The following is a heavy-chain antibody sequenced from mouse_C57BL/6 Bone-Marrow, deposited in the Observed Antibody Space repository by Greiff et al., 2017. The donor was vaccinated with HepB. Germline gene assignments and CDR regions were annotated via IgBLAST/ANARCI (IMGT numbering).Heavy chain of an antibody. CDR3: AREITTVVSWYFDV. J-gene: IGHJ1*03. CDR1: GFTFSDFY. Sequence: EVMLVESGGGLVQSGRSLRLSCATSGFTFSDFYMEWVRQAPGKGLEWIAASRNKANDYTTEYSASVKGRFIVSRDTSQSILYLQMNALRAEDTAIYYCAREITTVVSWYFDVWGTGTTVTVSS. V-gene: IGHV7-1*01. D-gene: IGHD1-1*01. CDR2: SRNKANDYTT.